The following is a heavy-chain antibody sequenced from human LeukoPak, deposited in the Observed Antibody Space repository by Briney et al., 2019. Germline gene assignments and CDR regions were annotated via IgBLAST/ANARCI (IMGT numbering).Heavy chain of an antibody. CDR1: GYTFTSYY. D-gene: IGHD2-21*02. V-gene: IGHV1-46*01. Sequence: ASVKVSCKASGYTFTSYYMHWVRRAPGQGLEWMGIINPSGGSTSYAQKFQGRVTMTRDTSTSTVYMELSSLRSEDTAVYYCAREKYCGGDCYSSYYYGMDVWGQGTTVTVSS. CDR3: AREKYCGGDCYSSYYYGMDV. J-gene: IGHJ6*02. CDR2: INPSGGST.